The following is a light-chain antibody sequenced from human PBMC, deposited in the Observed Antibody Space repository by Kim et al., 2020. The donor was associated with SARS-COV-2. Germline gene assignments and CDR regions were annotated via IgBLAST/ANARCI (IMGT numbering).Light chain of an antibody. CDR1: SSDVGGYNY. J-gene: IGLJ2*01. CDR3: SSYAGSNNFGV. Sequence: QSVTISCAGTSSDVGGYNYVSWYQQHPGKAPKLMIYEVSKRPSGVPDRFSGSKSGNTASLTVSGLQAEDEADYYCSSYAGSNNFGVFGGGTKVTVL. V-gene: IGLV2-8*01. CDR2: EVS.